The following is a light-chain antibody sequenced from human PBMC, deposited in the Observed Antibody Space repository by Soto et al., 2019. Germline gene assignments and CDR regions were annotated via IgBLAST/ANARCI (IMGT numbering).Light chain of an antibody. CDR2: EVS. CDR1: SSDVGAYDY. V-gene: IGLV2-14*03. J-gene: IGLJ1*01. Sequence: QSVLTQPASVSGSPGQSIAISCTGTSSDVGAYDYVSWYQQHPDKAPKLMIYEVSNRPSGVSDRFSGSKSVNTATLTISGLQAEVEADYYCSSYTTTSTRVFGTGTKLTVL. CDR3: SSYTTTSTRV.